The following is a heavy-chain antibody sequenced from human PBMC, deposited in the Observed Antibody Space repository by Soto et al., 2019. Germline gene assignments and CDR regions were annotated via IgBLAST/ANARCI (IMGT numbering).Heavy chain of an antibody. CDR1: GLSFDDFA. V-gene: IGHV3-9*01. J-gene: IGHJ4*02. Sequence: GGSLRLSCVGTGLSFDDFAMHWVRQAPGKGLEWVSGITWNSRVLAYADFGKGRFTISRDNARNSLYLQMDRLRDEDTALYYCAKGRYDFWSPYYFDSWGQGTLVTVSS. CDR3: AKGRYDFWSPYYFDS. CDR2: ITWNSRVL. D-gene: IGHD3-3*01.